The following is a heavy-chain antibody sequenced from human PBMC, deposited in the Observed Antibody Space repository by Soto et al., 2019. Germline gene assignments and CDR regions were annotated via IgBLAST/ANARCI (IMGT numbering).Heavy chain of an antibody. J-gene: IGHJ6*02. D-gene: IGHD3-16*02. V-gene: IGHV1-18*01. Sequence: ASVKVSCKASGYTFTSYGISWVRQAPGQGREWMGWISAYNGNTNYAQKLQGRVTMTTDTSTSTAYMELRSLRSDDAAVYYCTRGDYVWGSYRSRYYYGMDVWGQGTRVTV. CDR3: TRGDYVWGSYRSRYYYGMDV. CDR1: GYTFTSYG. CDR2: ISAYNGNT.